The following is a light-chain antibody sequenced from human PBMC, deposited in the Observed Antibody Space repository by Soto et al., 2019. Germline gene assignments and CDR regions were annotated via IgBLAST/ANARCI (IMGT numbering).Light chain of an antibody. CDR1: SSDVGGYSY. CDR3: ASYTTSSNYV. Sequence: QSALTQPASVSGSPGQSIAISCTGTSSDVGGYSYVSWYQQQPGKAPKLVISDVSNRPSGVSDRFSGSKSGNTASLTISGLQTEDEADDYCASYTTSSNYVFGTGTKVTVL. J-gene: IGLJ1*01. V-gene: IGLV2-14*01. CDR2: DVS.